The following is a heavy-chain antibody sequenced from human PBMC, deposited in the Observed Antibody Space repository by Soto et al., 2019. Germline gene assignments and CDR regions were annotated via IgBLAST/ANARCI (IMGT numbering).Heavy chain of an antibody. CDR1: GDSISNNNW. Sequence: QVQLQESGPGLVKPSGTLSLTCGVSGDSISNNNWWSWVRQPPGKGLEWIGEIYHSGSTNYNPSLKSRVTISVDKSKNHFSRMLTSVTAADTAVYYCARGPRGTAHAFDLWGQGTMVTVSS. V-gene: IGHV4-4*02. D-gene: IGHD1-1*01. CDR3: ARGPRGTAHAFDL. CDR2: IYHSGST. J-gene: IGHJ3*01.